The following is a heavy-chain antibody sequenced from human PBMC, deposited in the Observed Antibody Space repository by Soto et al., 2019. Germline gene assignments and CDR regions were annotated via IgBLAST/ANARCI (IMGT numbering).Heavy chain of an antibody. D-gene: IGHD2-21*02. V-gene: IGHV1-46*01. Sequence: ASVKVSCKASGNTFTNYYIHWVRQAPGQGLEWMGTINPSGGHTTYSQNFLGRVTMTRDTSTSTLYMELTSLTSDDTAVCYCARGGHVVVVTAAFDYWGQGTLVTVSS. J-gene: IGHJ4*02. CDR2: INPSGGHT. CDR3: ARGGHVVVVTAAFDY. CDR1: GNTFTNYY.